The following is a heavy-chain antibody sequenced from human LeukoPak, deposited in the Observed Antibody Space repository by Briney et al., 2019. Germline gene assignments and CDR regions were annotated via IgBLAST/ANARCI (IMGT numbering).Heavy chain of an antibody. D-gene: IGHD6-19*01. Sequence: PGGSLRLSCAASGFTFSSYGMSWVRQAPGKGLEWVSGISGSGVSTYYADQVKGRFTISRDNAKNSLYLQMNSLRAEDTAVYYCARENYSSGWSWGQGTLVTVSS. V-gene: IGHV3-21*01. CDR2: ISGSGVST. J-gene: IGHJ5*02. CDR1: GFTFSSYG. CDR3: ARENYSSGWS.